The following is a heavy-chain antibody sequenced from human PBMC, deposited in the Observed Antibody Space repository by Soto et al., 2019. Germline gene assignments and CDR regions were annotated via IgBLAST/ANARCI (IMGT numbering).Heavy chain of an antibody. CDR1: GYTFTSYG. CDR2: ISAYNGNT. CDR3: ARGYCTNGVCYHYYYYGMDV. V-gene: IGHV1-18*01. J-gene: IGHJ6*02. Sequence: QVQLVQSGAEVKKPGASVKVSCKASGYTFTSYGISWVRQAPGQGLEWMGWISAYNGNTNYAQKLQGRVTMTTDTSTSTAYMEMRSLSSDDTAVYYCARGYCTNGVCYHYYYYGMDVWGQGTTVTVSS. D-gene: IGHD2-8*01.